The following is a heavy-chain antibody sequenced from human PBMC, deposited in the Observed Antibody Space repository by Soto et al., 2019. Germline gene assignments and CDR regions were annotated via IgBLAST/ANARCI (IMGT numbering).Heavy chain of an antibody. V-gene: IGHV3-21*01. CDR2: ISSSSSYI. CDR3: PRSNSGSGPLSTSPCDS. J-gene: IGHJ4*02. CDR1: GFIFSRSA. D-gene: IGHD3-10*01. Sequence: GGSLRLSCAASGFIFSRSAMNWVRQAPGKGLEWVPSISSSSSYIYHADSVKGRFTSSRDNAKNSLYLQMNRLRAEDTAGYYCPRSNSGSGPLSTSPCDSWGQGVPVTV.